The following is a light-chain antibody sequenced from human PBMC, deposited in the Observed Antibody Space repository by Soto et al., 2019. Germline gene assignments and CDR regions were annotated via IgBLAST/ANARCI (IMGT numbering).Light chain of an antibody. Sequence: QSALTQPPSASGSPGQSVTISCTGTSSDVGRYNYVSGYQQHPGKAPKLMIYEVTKRPSGVPDRFSGSKSGNTASLTVSGLQAEDEADYYCSSHAGSNTCDVFGSGTKLTVL. CDR1: SSDVGRYNY. CDR2: EVT. CDR3: SSHAGSNTCDV. J-gene: IGLJ1*01. V-gene: IGLV2-8*01.